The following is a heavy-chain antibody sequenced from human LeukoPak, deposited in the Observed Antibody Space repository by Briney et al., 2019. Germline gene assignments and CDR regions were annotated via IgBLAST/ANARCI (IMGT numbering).Heavy chain of an antibody. CDR2: ISSSSSYI. CDR1: GFTFSSYS. D-gene: IGHD3-22*01. J-gene: IGHJ4*02. Sequence: PGGSLRLSCAASGFTFSSYSMNWVRQAPGKGLEWVSSISSSSSYIYYADSVKGRFTISRDNAKNSLYLQMNSLRAEDTAVYYCARVFRPPHYSACSGYPGPFDYWGQGTLVTVSS. V-gene: IGHV3-21*01. CDR3: ARVFRPPHYSACSGYPGPFDY.